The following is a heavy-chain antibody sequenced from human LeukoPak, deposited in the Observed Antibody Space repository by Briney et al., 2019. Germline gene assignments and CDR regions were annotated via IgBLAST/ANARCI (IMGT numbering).Heavy chain of an antibody. D-gene: IGHD3-10*01. CDR1: GVSFSGYY. J-gene: IGHJ4*02. Sequence: PSETLSLTCAVYGVSFSGYYWSWIRQPPGKGLEWIGEINHSGSTNYNPSLKSRVTISVDTSKNQFSLKLSSVTAADTAVYYCARVKGNFDYWGQGTLVTVSS. CDR3: ARVKGNFDY. V-gene: IGHV4-34*01. CDR2: INHSGST.